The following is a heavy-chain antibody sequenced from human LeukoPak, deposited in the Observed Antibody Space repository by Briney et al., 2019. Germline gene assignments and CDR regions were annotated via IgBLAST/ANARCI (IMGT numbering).Heavy chain of an antibody. V-gene: IGHV3-7*05. Sequence: PGGFLRLSCAASGFTFSSYWMSWVRQAPGKGLEWVANIKQDGSEKYYVDSVKGRFTISRDNAKNSLYLQMNSLRAEDTAVYYCARDQRYCSSSSCPWEPFDYWGQGTLVTVSS. D-gene: IGHD2-2*01. CDR3: ARDQRYCSSSSCPWEPFDY. J-gene: IGHJ4*02. CDR2: IKQDGSEK. CDR1: GFTFSSYW.